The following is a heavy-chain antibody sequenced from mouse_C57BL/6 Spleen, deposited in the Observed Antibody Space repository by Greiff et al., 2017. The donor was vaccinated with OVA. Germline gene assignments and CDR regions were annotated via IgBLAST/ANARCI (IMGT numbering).Heavy chain of an antibody. CDR2: INYDGSST. CDR1: GFTFSDYY. V-gene: IGHV5-16*01. J-gene: IGHJ4*01. Sequence: EVHLVESEGGLVQPGSSMKLSCTASGFTFSDYYMAWVRQVPEKGLEWVANINYDGSSTYYLDSLKSRFIISRDNAKNILYLQMSSLKSEDTATYYCARGPGTGGYAMDYWGQGTSVTVSS. CDR3: ARGPGTGGYAMDY. D-gene: IGHD4-1*01.